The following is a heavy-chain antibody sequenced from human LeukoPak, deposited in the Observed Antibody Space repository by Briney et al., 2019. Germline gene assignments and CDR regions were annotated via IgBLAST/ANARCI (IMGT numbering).Heavy chain of an antibody. J-gene: IGHJ6*04. CDR3: AREATTMVRGVPLGYYYHYYGMDV. V-gene: IGHV3-53*01. D-gene: IGHD3-10*01. CDR2: IYSGGST. Sequence: GGSLRLSCAASGFTVSSNYMSWVRQAPGKGLEWVSVIYSGGSTYYADSVKGRFTISRDNSKNTLYLQMNSLRAEDTAVYYCAREATTMVRGVPLGYYYHYYGMDVWGKGTTVTVSS. CDR1: GFTVSSNY.